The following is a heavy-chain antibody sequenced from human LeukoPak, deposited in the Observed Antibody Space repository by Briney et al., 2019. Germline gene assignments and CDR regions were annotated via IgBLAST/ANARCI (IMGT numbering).Heavy chain of an antibody. CDR2: IKSKTDGGTT. V-gene: IGHV3-15*01. CDR3: TTQLVYYYYYMDV. J-gene: IGHJ6*03. Sequence: GGSLRLSCAASGFTVSSNYMSWVRQAPGKGLEWVGRIKSKTDGGTTDYAAPVKGRFTISRDDSKNTLYLQMNSLKTEDTAVYYCTTQLVYYYYYMDVWGKGTTVTVSS. CDR1: GFTVSSNY. D-gene: IGHD6-13*01.